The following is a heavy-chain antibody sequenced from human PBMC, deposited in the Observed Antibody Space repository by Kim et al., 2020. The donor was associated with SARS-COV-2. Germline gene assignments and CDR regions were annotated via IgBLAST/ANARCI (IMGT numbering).Heavy chain of an antibody. J-gene: IGHJ4*02. CDR3: AREPFGSGNDY. V-gene: IGHV3-23*05. CDR2: ISNTEIT. Sequence: GGSLRLSCVASGFTFRTYAMSWVRQAPGGGLECVSTISNTEITHADSVKGRFTLSRDDSRDILYLQMSSLRVEDTAIYYCAREPFGSGNDYWGQGTLVTVSP. CDR1: GFTFRTYA. D-gene: IGHD3-10*01.